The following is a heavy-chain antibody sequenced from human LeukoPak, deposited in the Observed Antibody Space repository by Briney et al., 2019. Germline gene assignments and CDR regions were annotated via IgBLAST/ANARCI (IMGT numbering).Heavy chain of an antibody. CDR2: ISGSGGST. J-gene: IGHJ4*02. V-gene: IGHV3-23*01. D-gene: IGHD2-21*02. CDR3: AKSQSPYCGGDCHY. CDR1: RFTFSSYA. Sequence: GGSLRLSCAASRFTFSSYAMSWVRQAPGKGLEWVSGISGSGGSTNYADSVMGRFTISRDNSKNTLYLQMNSLRAGDTAVYYCAKSQSPYCGGDCHYWGQGTLVTVSS.